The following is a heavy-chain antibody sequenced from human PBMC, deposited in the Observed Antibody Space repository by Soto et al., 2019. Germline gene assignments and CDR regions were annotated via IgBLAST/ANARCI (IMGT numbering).Heavy chain of an antibody. V-gene: IGHV4-61*08. Sequence: SETLSLTFTVSGRAIRSGDSYWSWIRQTPGKGLEWIGNIYHSGITNYNPSLKSRVTISVDMSKNQFSLTLSSVTAADTAVYYCARPVTLVRGVIFYGMDVWGQGTTVTVSS. CDR1: GRAIRSGDSY. J-gene: IGHJ6*02. CDR2: IYHSGIT. D-gene: IGHD3-10*01. CDR3: ARPVTLVRGVIFYGMDV.